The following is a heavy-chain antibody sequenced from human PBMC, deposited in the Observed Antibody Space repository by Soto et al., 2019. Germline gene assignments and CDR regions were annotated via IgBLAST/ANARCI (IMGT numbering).Heavy chain of an antibody. CDR2: ISAHNGNT. CDR1: GYTFTSYG. CDR3: ARGRYGDY. V-gene: IGHV1-18*01. J-gene: IGHJ4*02. Sequence: QVQLEQSGAEVKKPGASVKVSCKASGYTFTSYGITWVRQAPGQGLEWMGWISAHNGNTDYAQKLQGRVIVTRDTSTSTAYMELRSLISDDTAVYYCARGRYGDYWGQGALVTVSS. D-gene: IGHD1-1*01.